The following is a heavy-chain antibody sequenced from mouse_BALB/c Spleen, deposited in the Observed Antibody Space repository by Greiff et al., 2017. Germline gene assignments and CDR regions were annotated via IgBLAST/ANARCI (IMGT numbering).Heavy chain of an antibody. CDR1: GFTIKDTY. CDR2: IAPGSGST. D-gene: IGHD1-2*01. V-gene: IGHV1-77*01. Sequence: VQLQESGAELVKPGASVKLSCTASGFTIKDTYMHWVKQRPGQGLEWIGRIAPGSGSTYYNEMFKGKATLTVDTSSSTAYIQLSSLSSEDSAVYFCARSITTATTPFADWGQGTLVTVSA. J-gene: IGHJ3*01. CDR3: ARSITTATTPFAD.